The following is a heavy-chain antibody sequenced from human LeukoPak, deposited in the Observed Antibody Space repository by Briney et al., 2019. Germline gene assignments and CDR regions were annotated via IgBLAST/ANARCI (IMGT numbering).Heavy chain of an antibody. V-gene: IGHV3-30*03. Sequence: PGGSLRLSCAASGFTFKRYGMHWVRQAPGKGLECVALISDDGRKKFYADSVKDRFTISRDDSKNTLYLQMSSLRAEDTAMYYCARWNGDFLTGYYLDDWGQGTLVTVSS. D-gene: IGHD3-9*01. CDR2: ISDDGRKK. CDR1: GFTFKRYG. J-gene: IGHJ4*02. CDR3: ARWNGDFLTGYYLDD.